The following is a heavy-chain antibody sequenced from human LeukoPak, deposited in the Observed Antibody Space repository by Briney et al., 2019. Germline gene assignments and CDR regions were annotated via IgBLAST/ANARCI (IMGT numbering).Heavy chain of an antibody. Sequence: SVKVSCKASGGTFSSYAISWVRQAPGQGLEWMGGIIPIFGTANYAQKFQGRVTITADESTSTAYMELSSLRSEDTAVYCCARARVIGRRGYSGYDLVRNWFDPWGQGTLVTVSS. V-gene: IGHV1-69*01. D-gene: IGHD5-12*01. CDR2: IIPIFGTA. J-gene: IGHJ5*02. CDR3: ARARVIGRRGYSGYDLVRNWFDP. CDR1: GGTFSSYA.